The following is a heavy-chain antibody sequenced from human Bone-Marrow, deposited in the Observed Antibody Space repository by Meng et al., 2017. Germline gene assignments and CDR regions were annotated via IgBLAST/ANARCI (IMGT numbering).Heavy chain of an antibody. CDR1: GGSTSSYY. CDR2: IYYSGST. V-gene: IGHV4-59*01. CDR3: ARVNYYYDSSGYYPVEYFQH. Sequence: GSLRLSCTVSGGSTSSYYWSWIRQPPGKGLEWIGYIYYSGSTNYNPSLKSRVTISVDTSKNQFSLKLSSVTAADTAVYYCARVNYYYDSSGYYPVEYFQHWGQGTLVTVSS. J-gene: IGHJ1*01. D-gene: IGHD3-22*01.